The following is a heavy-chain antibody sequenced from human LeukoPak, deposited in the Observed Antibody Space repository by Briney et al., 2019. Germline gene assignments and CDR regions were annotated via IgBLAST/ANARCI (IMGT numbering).Heavy chain of an antibody. CDR2: ISGSGGST. CDR1: GFTFSSYA. V-gene: IGHV3-23*01. Sequence: GGSLRLSCAASGFTFSSYAMSWVRQAPGKGLEWVSAISGSGGSTYYADSVKGRFTISRDNSENPLYLQMNSLRAEDTAVYYCAKGGMSIAARAIDYWGQGTLVTVSS. CDR3: AKGGMSIAARAIDY. D-gene: IGHD6-6*01. J-gene: IGHJ4*02.